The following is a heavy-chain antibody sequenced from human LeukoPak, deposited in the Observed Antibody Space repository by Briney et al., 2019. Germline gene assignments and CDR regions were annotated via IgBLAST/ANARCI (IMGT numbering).Heavy chain of an antibody. V-gene: IGHV1-8*01. CDR3: ARRRLLQMGFDP. Sequence: GASVKVSCKASGYTFTNYDINWVRQATGQGLEWMGWMNPNSGNTGFAQKFQGRVTMTRNTSISTAYMELSSLRSEDTAVYYCARRRLLQMGFDPWGQGTLVTVSS. J-gene: IGHJ5*02. CDR2: MNPNSGNT. D-gene: IGHD1-26*01. CDR1: GYTFTNYD.